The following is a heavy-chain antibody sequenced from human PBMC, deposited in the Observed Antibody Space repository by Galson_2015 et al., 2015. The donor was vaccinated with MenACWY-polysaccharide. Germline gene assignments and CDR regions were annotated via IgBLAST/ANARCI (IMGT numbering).Heavy chain of an antibody. CDR1: GFIFSRYA. J-gene: IGHJ4*02. CDR3: AREHCDEVRCYGVPDDF. Sequence: SLRLSCAASGFIFSRYAMAWVRQAPGKGLEWVSSIDGRGANTYYKDSVKGRFTISRDSSKNTLYLQLNGLRADDSAVYFCAREHCDEVRCYGVPDDFWGQGTLVTVSS. V-gene: IGHV3-23*01. D-gene: IGHD3-16*01. CDR2: IDGRGANT.